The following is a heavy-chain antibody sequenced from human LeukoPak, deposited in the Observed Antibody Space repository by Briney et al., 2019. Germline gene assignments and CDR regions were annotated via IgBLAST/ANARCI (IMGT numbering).Heavy chain of an antibody. CDR3: ARVSAGVIGMKDVFDI. J-gene: IGHJ3*02. Sequence: GGSLRLSCAASGFTFSDYYMSWIRQAPGKGLEWVSYISSSGSTIYYADFVKGRFTISRDNAKNSLYLQMNSLRAEDTAVYYCARVSAGVIGMKDVFDIWGQGTMVTVSS. CDR1: GFTFSDYY. V-gene: IGHV3-11*04. CDR2: ISSSGSTI. D-gene: IGHD3-16*02.